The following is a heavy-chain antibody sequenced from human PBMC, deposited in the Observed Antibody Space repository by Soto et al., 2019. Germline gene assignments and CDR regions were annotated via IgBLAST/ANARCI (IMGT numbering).Heavy chain of an antibody. CDR2: ASARNTNT. Sequence: EVQVLESGGGLVQPGGSLRLSCAASGFTFSSHVMSWVRQAPGKGLEWVSAASARNTNTYYADSVRGRFTISRDNSKRTVYLQLDSLSVEDTAVYHCARDVTSHGPRGYSSAWYGWFDPWGQGTRVVVSS. J-gene: IGHJ5*02. D-gene: IGHD6-19*01. V-gene: IGHV3-23*01. CDR3: ARDVTSHGPRGYSSAWYGWFDP. CDR1: GFTFSSHV.